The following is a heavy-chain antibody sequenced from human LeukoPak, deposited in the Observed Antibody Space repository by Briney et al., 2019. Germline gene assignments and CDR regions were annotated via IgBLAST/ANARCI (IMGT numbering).Heavy chain of an antibody. V-gene: IGHV4-59*01. D-gene: IGHD6-13*01. Sequence: SETLSLTCTVSGVSISNYWWSWIRQPPGKGLEWIGYVFDSGGTNYNASLMSRVTISVDTSKKQFSLKLSSVTAADTAVYYCARVYSSSWNYFDYWGQGTLVTVSS. CDR3: ARVYSSSWNYFDY. CDR2: VFDSGGT. J-gene: IGHJ4*02. CDR1: GVSISNYW.